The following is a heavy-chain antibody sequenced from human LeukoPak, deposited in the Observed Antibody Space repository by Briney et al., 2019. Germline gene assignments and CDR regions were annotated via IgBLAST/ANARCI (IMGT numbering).Heavy chain of an antibody. Sequence: PSETLSLTCTVSGGSISPYYWSWIRQPPGKGLEWIGYIYYSGSTKYNPSLKSRVIISVDTSKNQFSLKLSSVTAADTAVYYCAKYGYNYAFDIWGQGTMVTVSS. D-gene: IGHD5-24*01. CDR1: GGSISPYY. V-gene: IGHV4-59*01. J-gene: IGHJ3*02. CDR2: IYYSGST. CDR3: AKYGYNYAFDI.